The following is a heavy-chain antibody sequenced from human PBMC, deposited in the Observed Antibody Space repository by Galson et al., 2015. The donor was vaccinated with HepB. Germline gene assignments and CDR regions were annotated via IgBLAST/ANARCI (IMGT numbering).Heavy chain of an antibody. CDR1: GFTFSSYS. V-gene: IGHV3-48*02. CDR2: ISSSSSTI. J-gene: IGHJ5*02. Sequence: SLRLSCAASGFTFSSYSMNWVRQAPGEGLEWVSYISSSSSTIYYADSVKGRFTISRDNAKDSLYLQMNSLRDEDTAVYYCARVPAIFGVAPFWFDPWGQGTLVTVSS. CDR3: ARVPAIFGVAPFWFDP. D-gene: IGHD3-3*01.